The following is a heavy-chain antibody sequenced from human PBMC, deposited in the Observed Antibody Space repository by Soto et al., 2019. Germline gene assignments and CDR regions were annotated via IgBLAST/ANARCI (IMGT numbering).Heavy chain of an antibody. CDR3: QHMFDWYYFDN. V-gene: IGHV2-5*02. Sequence: QITLKESGPTLVKPTQTLTLTCTFSGFSLSTSEVGVGWIRQPPGKGLEWLALIYWDDDKRYSPSLKSRLTVNKHTSIHQRVPTTNNVNPSATATYCCQHMFDWYYFDNGGQGTPVTVSA. CDR2: IYWDDDK. CDR1: GFSLSTSEVG. J-gene: IGHJ4*02. D-gene: IGHD3-9*01.